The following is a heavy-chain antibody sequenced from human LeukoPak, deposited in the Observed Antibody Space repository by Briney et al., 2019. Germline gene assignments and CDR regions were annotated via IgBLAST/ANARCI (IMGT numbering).Heavy chain of an antibody. V-gene: IGHV3-23*01. Sequence: PGGSLRLSCAASGFTFSSYAMSWVRQAPGKGLEWVSAISGSGGSTYYADSVKGRFTISRDNSKNTLYLQMNSLRAEATAVYYCAKPPPPGYCSSTSCYWGDYWGQGTLVTVSS. J-gene: IGHJ4*02. CDR1: GFTFSSYA. CDR3: AKPPPPGYCSSTSCYWGDY. CDR2: ISGSGGST. D-gene: IGHD2-2*01.